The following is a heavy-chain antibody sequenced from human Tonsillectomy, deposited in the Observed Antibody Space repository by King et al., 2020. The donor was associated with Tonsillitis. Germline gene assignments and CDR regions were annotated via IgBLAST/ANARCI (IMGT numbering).Heavy chain of an antibody. D-gene: IGHD3-9*01. V-gene: IGHV3-30-3*01. CDR3: TKTLLRYFAWFCEYYGMDV. CDR2: ISYHGSNK. Sequence: VQLVQSGGGVVQPGRSLRLSCAASGFTFSNYAMHWVRQAPGKGLEWVAVISYHGSNKFYADSAKGRFTISRDNSKNTLYLQMNSLRAEDTAVYYCTKTLLRYFAWFCEYYGMDVWGQGTTVTVSS. CDR1: GFTFSNYA. J-gene: IGHJ6*02.